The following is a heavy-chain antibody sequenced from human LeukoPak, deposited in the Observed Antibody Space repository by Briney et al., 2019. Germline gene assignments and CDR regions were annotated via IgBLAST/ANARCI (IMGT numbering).Heavy chain of an antibody. CDR2: ISAYNGNT. V-gene: IGHV1-18*01. CDR1: GYTFTSYD. Sequence: ASVKVSCKASGYTFTSYDINWVRQAPGQGLEWMGWISAYNGNTNYAQKLQGRVTMTTDTSTSTAYMELRSLRSDDTAVYYCARVEKLRYFDSNIWGQGTMVTVSS. D-gene: IGHD3-9*01. J-gene: IGHJ3*02. CDR3: ARVEKLRYFDSNI.